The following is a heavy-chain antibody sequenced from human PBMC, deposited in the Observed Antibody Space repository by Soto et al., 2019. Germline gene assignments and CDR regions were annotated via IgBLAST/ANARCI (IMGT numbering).Heavy chain of an antibody. V-gene: IGHV5-51*01. D-gene: IGHD2-15*01. Sequence: GESLKISCKGSGYTFTTFRIAWVRQMPGKGLEWMGIIYPRDSDTKYSPSFRGQVTMSVDGSINTAYLKLSSLKPSDTAIYYCERQRLPVAPHDFWGRGTMVTGAS. CDR2: IYPRDSDT. J-gene: IGHJ4*02. CDR3: ERQRLPVAPHDF. CDR1: GYTFTTFR.